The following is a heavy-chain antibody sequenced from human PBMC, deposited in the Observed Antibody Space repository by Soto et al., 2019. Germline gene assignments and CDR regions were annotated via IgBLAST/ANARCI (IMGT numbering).Heavy chain of an antibody. D-gene: IGHD2-15*01. CDR1: GFTFSSYG. V-gene: IGHV3-30*18. CDR3: AKDTDVVVVVAATYYGMDV. Sequence: PGGSLRLSCAASGFTFSSYGMHWVRQAPGKGLEWVAVISYDGSNKYYADSVKGRFTISRDNSKNTLYLQMNSLRAEDTAVYYCAKDTDVVVVVAATYYGMDVWGQGTTVTVSS. CDR2: ISYDGSNK. J-gene: IGHJ6*02.